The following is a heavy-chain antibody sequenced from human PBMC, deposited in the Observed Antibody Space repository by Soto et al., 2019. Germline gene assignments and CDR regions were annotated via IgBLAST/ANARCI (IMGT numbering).Heavy chain of an antibody. Sequence: SETLSLTCTVSGGSISSCYWSWIRQPPGKGLEWIGYIYYSGSTNYNPSLKSRVTISEDTSENQFSLKLSSVTAADTAVYYCAREDKTYGYVNWGQGTLVTVSS. CDR1: GGSISSCY. CDR3: AREDKTYGYVN. J-gene: IGHJ4*02. D-gene: IGHD5-18*01. V-gene: IGHV4-59*12. CDR2: IYYSGST.